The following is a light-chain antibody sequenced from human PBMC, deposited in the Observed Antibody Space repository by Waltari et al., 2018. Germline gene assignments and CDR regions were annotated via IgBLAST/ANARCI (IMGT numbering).Light chain of an antibody. CDR3: QTGGHGTWV. J-gene: IGLJ3*02. CDR1: SGPSSNI. CDR2: INSDGSH. Sequence: QLVLTQSPSAYASLGASVKLTCTLASGPSSNIVAWLQQQPEEGPRYLMKINSDGSHSKGDEIPDRFSCSSSGAERYLTISSVQSEDEADYYCQTGGHGTWVFGGGTKLTVL. V-gene: IGLV4-69*01.